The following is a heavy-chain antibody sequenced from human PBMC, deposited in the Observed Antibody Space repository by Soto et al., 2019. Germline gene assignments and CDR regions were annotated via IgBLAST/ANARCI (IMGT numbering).Heavy chain of an antibody. V-gene: IGHV4-31*03. Sequence: QVQLQESGPGLVKPSQTLSLTCTVSGGSISSGGYYWSWIRQHPGKGLEWIGYIYYSGSTYYNPALNSRVTIAVDTSKNQFSLKLRSVTAADTAVYYCAISSCYADWFDPWGQGTLVTVSS. CDR1: GGSISSGGYY. J-gene: IGHJ5*02. CDR3: AISSCYADWFDP. D-gene: IGHD3-22*01. CDR2: IYYSGST.